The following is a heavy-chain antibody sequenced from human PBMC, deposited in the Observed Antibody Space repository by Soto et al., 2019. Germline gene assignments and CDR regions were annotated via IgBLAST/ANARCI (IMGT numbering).Heavy chain of an antibody. V-gene: IGHV3-30*03. CDR1: GFSFSRNG. CDR2: ISHDGTDQ. J-gene: IGHJ4*02. D-gene: IGHD2-2*03. Sequence: QVRLEESGGGVVQPGRSLRLSCAASGFSFSRNGMHWVRQTPEKGLAWVAVISHDGTDQRYADSVRGRFSISRDDSKNTVFLQMNSLRPDDTAVYFCARDGYCGTEKCYSGLPDYWGQGTLVTVSS. CDR3: ARDGYCGTEKCYSGLPDY.